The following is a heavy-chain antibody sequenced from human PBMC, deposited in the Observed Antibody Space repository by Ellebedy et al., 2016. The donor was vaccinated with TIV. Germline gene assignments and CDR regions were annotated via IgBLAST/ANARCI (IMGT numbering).Heavy chain of an antibody. Sequence: ASVKVSCKASGGTFSSYAISWVRQAPGQGLEWMGRIIPILGIANYAQEFQGRVTITADKSTSTAYMELSSLRSEDTAVYYCATAKWELLHHWGQGTLVTVSS. J-gene: IGHJ5*02. CDR2: IIPILGIA. D-gene: IGHD1-26*01. CDR3: ATAKWELLHH. V-gene: IGHV1-69*04. CDR1: GGTFSSYA.